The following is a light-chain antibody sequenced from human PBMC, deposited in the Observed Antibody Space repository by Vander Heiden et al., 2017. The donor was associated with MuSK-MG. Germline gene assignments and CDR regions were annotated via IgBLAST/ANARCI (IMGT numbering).Light chain of an antibody. V-gene: IGKV3-15*01. CDR3: QQDNNWPPVT. Sequence: IVMTQSPATLSVSPGDRSTLPFRASQSVRSDVAWYQQKRGQAHRLLMYGASTRATGIPDRFSGSGSGKELTLTLSGLQSEDFALYCCQQDNNWPPVTFGQGTRLEIK. CDR2: GAS. J-gene: IGKJ5*01. CDR1: QSVRSD.